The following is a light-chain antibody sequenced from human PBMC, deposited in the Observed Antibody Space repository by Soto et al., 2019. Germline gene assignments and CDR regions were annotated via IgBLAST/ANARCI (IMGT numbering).Light chain of an antibody. CDR3: QQYNSYS. Sequence: AIRMTQSPSSLSASTGDIVTITCRASQGISSYLAWYQQKPGKAPKLLIYAASSLQSGVPSRFSGSGSGTEFTLTISSLQPDDFATYYCQQYNSYSFGQGTKV. V-gene: IGKV1-8*01. CDR2: AAS. J-gene: IGKJ1*01. CDR1: QGISSY.